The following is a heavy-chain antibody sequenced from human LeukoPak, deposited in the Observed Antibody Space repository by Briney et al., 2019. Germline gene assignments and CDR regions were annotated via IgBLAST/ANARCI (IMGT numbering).Heavy chain of an antibody. D-gene: IGHD3-10*01. J-gene: IGHJ4*02. CDR2: IYTSGST. CDR3: ARPYMVRGGPFDY. CDR1: GGSISSGSYY. Sequence: PSETLSLTCTVSGGSISSGSYYWSWIRQPAGKGLEWIGRIYTSGSTNYNPSLKSRVTISVGTSKNQFSLKLSSVTAADTAVYYCARPYMVRGGPFDYWGQGTLVTVSS. V-gene: IGHV4-61*02.